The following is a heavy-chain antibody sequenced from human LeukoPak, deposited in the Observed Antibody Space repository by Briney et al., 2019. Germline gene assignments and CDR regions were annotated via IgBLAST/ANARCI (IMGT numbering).Heavy chain of an antibody. CDR3: ARDPAVGRTFDY. CDR1: GFTFSNYA. Sequence: GSLRLSCAASGFTFSNYAMSWVRQPPGKGLEWIGSIYYSGSTYYNPSLKSRVTISVDTSKNQFSLKLSFVTAADTAVYYCARDPAVGRTFDYWGQGTLVTVSS. CDR2: IYYSGST. V-gene: IGHV4-39*07. J-gene: IGHJ4*02. D-gene: IGHD6-19*01.